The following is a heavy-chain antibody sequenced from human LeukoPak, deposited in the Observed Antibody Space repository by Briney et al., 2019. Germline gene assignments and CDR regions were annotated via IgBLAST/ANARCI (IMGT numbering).Heavy chain of an antibody. CDR1: GFTFSSYS. D-gene: IGHD2-15*01. Sequence: GGSLRLSCAASGFTFSSYSMNWVRQAPGKGLEWVSYISSSSSTIYYADSVKGRFTISRDNAKNSLYLQMNSLRAEDTAVYYCARVLRYCSGGNCYSGGLGYMDVWGKGTTVTISS. J-gene: IGHJ6*03. CDR3: ARVLRYCSGGNCYSGGLGYMDV. CDR2: ISSSSSTI. V-gene: IGHV3-48*04.